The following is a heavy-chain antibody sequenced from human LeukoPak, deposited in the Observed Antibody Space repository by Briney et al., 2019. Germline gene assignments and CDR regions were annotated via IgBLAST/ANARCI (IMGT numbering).Heavy chain of an antibody. J-gene: IGHJ4*02. CDR1: GFSFSSYI. D-gene: IGHD3-22*01. CDR2: MSGSGGHT. V-gene: IGHV3-23*01. Sequence: GGSLRLSCVGSGFSFSSYIVSWVRQAPGKGLEWVSGMSGSGGHTYYADSVKGRFSISRDNPKNTLYLQMNSLRAEDTAVYFCAKRGVVIRVILVGFHKEANYFDSWGQGALVTVSS. CDR3: AKRGVVIRVILVGFHKEANYFDS.